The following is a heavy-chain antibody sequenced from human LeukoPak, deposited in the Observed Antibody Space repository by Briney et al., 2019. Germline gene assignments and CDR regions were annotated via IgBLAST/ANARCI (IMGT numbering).Heavy chain of an antibody. CDR3: ARDWERVPAAIKGCVY. CDR1: GYTFTNYY. CDR2: INPSEGSA. D-gene: IGHD2-2*02. J-gene: IGHJ4*02. V-gene: IGHV1-46*01. Sequence: ASVRVSCKASGYTFTNYYIHWVRQAPGQGLEWMAIINPSEGSANYAQRFQDRITITRDMSTSTVYMELSSLRSEDTAIYYCARDWERVPAAIKGCVYWGQGTLVTVSS.